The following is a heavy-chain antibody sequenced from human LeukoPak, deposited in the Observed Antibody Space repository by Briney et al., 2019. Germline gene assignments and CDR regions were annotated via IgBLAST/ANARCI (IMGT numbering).Heavy chain of an antibody. J-gene: IGHJ4*02. V-gene: IGHV3-23*01. D-gene: IGHD3-22*01. Sequence: GGSLRLSCAASGFTFSSYWMSWVRQAPGKGLEWVSAISGSGGGTYYADSVKGRFTISRDNSKSTLYLQMNSLRAEDTAVYYCAKASRYYDSSAPDYWGQGTLVTVSS. CDR2: ISGSGGGT. CDR3: AKASRYYDSSAPDY. CDR1: GFTFSSYW.